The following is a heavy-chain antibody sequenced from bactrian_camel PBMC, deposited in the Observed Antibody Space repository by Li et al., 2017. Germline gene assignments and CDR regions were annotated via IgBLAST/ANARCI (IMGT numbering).Heavy chain of an antibody. V-gene: IGHV3S55*01. Sequence: HVQLVESGGGSVQAGGSLRLSCAASREYPLIGYCVGWFRESPGKEREGVARIMTDDSTWYSDSVKGRFTISRDSAKNILYLQMNNLKPEDTAMYYCGIDVRSSCRNVVVGTPTYWGQGTQVTVS. CDR3: GIDVRSSCRNVVVGTPTY. J-gene: IGHJ4*01. D-gene: IGHD6*01. CDR1: REYPLIGYC. CDR2: IMTDDST.